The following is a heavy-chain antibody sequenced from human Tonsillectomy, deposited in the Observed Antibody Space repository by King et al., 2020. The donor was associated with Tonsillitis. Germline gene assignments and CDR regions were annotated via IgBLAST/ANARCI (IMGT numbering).Heavy chain of an antibody. V-gene: IGHV3-48*03. D-gene: IGHD6-19*01. CDR2: ISSSGRTI. Sequence: VQLVESGGGLVQPGGSLRLSCTASGFTFSSYEMNWVRQAPGKGLEWVSYISSSGRTIYYADSVKGRFTISRDNAKNSVYLQMNSLRAEDTAVYYCARDGSGWFSIDSWGQGTLVIVSS. CDR3: ARDGSGWFSIDS. CDR1: GFTFSSYE. J-gene: IGHJ4*02.